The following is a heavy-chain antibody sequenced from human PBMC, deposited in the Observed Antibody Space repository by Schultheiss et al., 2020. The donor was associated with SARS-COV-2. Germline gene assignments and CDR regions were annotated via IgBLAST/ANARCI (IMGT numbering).Heavy chain of an antibody. D-gene: IGHD1-26*01. CDR1: GFTFSSYA. J-gene: IGHJ4*02. CDR3: ATSKGVGATYFDY. Sequence: GGSLRLSCAASGFTFSSYAMHWVRQAPGKGLEWVSAISGSGGSTYYADSVKGRFTISRDNSKNTLYLQMNSLRAEDTAVYYCATSKGVGATYFDYWGQGTLVTVSS. V-gene: IGHV3-23*01. CDR2: ISGSGGST.